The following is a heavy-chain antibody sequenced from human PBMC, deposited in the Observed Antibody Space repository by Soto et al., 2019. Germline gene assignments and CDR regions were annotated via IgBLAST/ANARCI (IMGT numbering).Heavy chain of an antibody. CDR3: VRDRDTYGYANLDY. D-gene: IGHD5-18*01. Sequence: TGGALRLSCAVSGFTFSSFLMHWVPQAPGKGLVWVSRINPDGSGTSYADSVKGRLTISRDNAKNTLYLQVNSLRVDDTAVYYCVRDRDTYGYANLDYWGQGTLVTVSS. V-gene: IGHV3-74*01. CDR1: GFTFSSFL. J-gene: IGHJ4*02. CDR2: INPDGSGT.